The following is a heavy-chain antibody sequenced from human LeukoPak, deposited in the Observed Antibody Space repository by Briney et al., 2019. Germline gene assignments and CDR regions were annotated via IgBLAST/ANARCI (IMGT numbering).Heavy chain of an antibody. CDR2: ISSSTTYI. D-gene: IGHD4-23*01. CDR1: GFTFNIYT. CDR3: ARVDNYGGNPPDY. J-gene: IGHJ4*02. Sequence: GGSLRLSCAASGFTFNIYTMYWVRQAPGKGLEWVSSISSSTTYIYYADSVKGRFTISRDNVKNSLSLQMNSLRAEDTAVYYCARVDNYGGNPPDYWGQGTLVTVSS. V-gene: IGHV3-21*01.